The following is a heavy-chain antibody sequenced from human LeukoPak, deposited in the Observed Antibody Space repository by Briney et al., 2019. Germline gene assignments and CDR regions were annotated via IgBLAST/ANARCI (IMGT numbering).Heavy chain of an antibody. J-gene: IGHJ6*03. CDR2: IIPIFGTA. V-gene: IGHV1-69*06. CDR3: ASIVVVPAAKHYYYYMDV. Sequence: GASVKVSCKASGGTFSSYAISWVRQAPGQGLEWMGGIIPIFGTANYAQKFQGRVTITADKSTSTAYMELSSLRSEDTAVYYCASIVVVPAAKHYYYYMDVWGKGTTVTVSS. D-gene: IGHD2-2*01. CDR1: GGTFSSYA.